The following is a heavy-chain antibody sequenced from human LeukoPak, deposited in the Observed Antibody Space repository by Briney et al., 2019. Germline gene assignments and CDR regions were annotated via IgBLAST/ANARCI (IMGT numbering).Heavy chain of an antibody. Sequence: PGGSLRLSCSASGFTFSSFWMHWVRQAPGKSLVWVSHINSDGFSTKYADSVKGRLTISRDNAKNTVYLHMNSLRAEDTAVYYCAREGWMATKSPFDYWGQGALVTVS. V-gene: IGHV3-74*03. CDR1: GFTFSSFW. CDR3: AREGWMATKSPFDY. D-gene: IGHD5-24*01. J-gene: IGHJ4*02. CDR2: INSDGFST.